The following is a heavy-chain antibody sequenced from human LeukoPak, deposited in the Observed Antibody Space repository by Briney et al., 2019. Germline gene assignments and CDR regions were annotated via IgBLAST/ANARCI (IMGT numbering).Heavy chain of an antibody. CDR1: GGSFSGYY. Sequence: SQTLSLTCAVYGGSFSGYYWSWIRQPPGKGLEWIGEINHSGSTNYNPSLKSRVTISVDTSKNQFSLKLSSVTAADTAVYYCGRTRRDSYYYYGMDVWGQGTTVTVSS. CDR2: INHSGST. D-gene: IGHD1-14*01. J-gene: IGHJ6*02. CDR3: GRTRRDSYYYYGMDV. V-gene: IGHV4-34*01.